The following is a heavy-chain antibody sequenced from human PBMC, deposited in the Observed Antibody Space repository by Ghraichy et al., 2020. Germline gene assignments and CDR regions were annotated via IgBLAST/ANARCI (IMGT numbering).Heavy chain of an antibody. CDR1: GGSISSGGYY. J-gene: IGHJ4*02. D-gene: IGHD3-3*02. V-gene: IGHV4-39*01. Sequence: SETLSLTCIVSGGSISSGGYYWGWVRQSPGRGLECIGTVSDLGLTDHNPSLRDRVTVSTDSSKNEFYLRLSSVTAADTAVYYCARLSAFVVGSIRSFDSWGQGTLVSVSS. CDR2: VSDLGLT. CDR3: ARLSAFVVGSIRSFDS.